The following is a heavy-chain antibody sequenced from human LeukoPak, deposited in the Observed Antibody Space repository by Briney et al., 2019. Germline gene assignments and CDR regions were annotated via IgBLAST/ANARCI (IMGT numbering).Heavy chain of an antibody. D-gene: IGHD3-3*01. CDR3: ARYFTIFGVVTKGFDY. CDR1: GGSISSSSYY. CDR2: IYYSGST. V-gene: IGHV4-39*07. Sequence: SETLSLTCTVSGGSISSSSYYWGWIRQPPGKGLEWIGRIYYSGSTYYNPSLKSRVTISVDTSQNQFSLKLSSVTAADTAVYYCARYFTIFGVVTKGFDYWGQGTLVTVSS. J-gene: IGHJ4*02.